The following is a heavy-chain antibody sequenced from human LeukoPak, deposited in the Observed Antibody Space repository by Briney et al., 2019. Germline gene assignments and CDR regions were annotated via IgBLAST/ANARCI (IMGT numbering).Heavy chain of an antibody. J-gene: IGHJ3*02. CDR2: ISWNSGSI. D-gene: IGHD5-12*01. Sequence: PGGSLRLSCAASGFTFDDYAMHWVRQAPGKGLEWVSGISWNSGSIGYADSVKGRFTISRDNAKNSLYLQMNSLRAEDTALYYCAKVLSGYDLVDAFDIWGQGTMVTVSS. CDR3: AKVLSGYDLVDAFDI. CDR1: GFTFDDYA. V-gene: IGHV3-9*01.